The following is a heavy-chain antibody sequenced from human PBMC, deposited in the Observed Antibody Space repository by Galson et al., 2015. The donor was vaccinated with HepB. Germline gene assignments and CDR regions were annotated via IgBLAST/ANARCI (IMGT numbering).Heavy chain of an antibody. V-gene: IGHV3-73*01. D-gene: IGHD4-23*01. CDR3: TRHSPGTVVTPDWFDP. CDR1: GFTFSGSA. J-gene: IGHJ5*02. Sequence: SLRLSCAASGFTFSGSAMHWVRQASGKGLEWVGRIRSKANSYATAYAASVKGRFTISRDDSKNTAYLQMNSLKTEDTAVYYCTRHSPGTVVTPDWFDPWGQGTLVTVSS. CDR2: IRSKANSYAT.